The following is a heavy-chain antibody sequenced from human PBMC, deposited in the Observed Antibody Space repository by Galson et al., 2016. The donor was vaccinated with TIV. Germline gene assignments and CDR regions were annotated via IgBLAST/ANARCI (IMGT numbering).Heavy chain of an antibody. CDR1: GYTFSKYG. J-gene: IGHJ6*02. CDR2: ISGHSGNT. V-gene: IGHV1-18*04. D-gene: IGHD3-22*01. CDR3: ARDRGSMTMILVVDYYYGMDV. Sequence: SVKVSCKASGYTFSKYGISWVRRAPGQGLERMGWISGHSGNTDYARKFQGRLVMTTDTSTGTAFMAVRSLTSDDTAVYYCARDRGSMTMILVVDYYYGMDVWGQGTTVTVSS.